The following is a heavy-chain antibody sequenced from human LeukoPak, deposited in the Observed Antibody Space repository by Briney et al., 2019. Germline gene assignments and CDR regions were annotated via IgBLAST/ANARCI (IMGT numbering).Heavy chain of an antibody. CDR3: AREVTPYY. Sequence: GGSLRLSCAASELTLSNYCMTWVRQGPGKGLEWVATIKRDGAETYYVDSVRGRFTISRDNAKNSLYLQMNSLRAEDTAVYYCAREVTPYYWGQGTLVTVSS. D-gene: IGHD4-23*01. J-gene: IGHJ4*02. CDR2: IKRDGAET. CDR1: ELTLSNYC. V-gene: IGHV3-7*01.